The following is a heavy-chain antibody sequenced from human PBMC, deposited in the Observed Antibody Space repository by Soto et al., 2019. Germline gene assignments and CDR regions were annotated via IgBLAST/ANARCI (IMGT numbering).Heavy chain of an antibody. CDR1: GFDVSGNY. D-gene: IGHD4-17*01. Sequence: EVQLVESGGGLIQPGGSLRLSCAASGFDVSGNYMGWVRQAPGKGLDWVSLIYTGGESDYADSVKGRFTISRDNSKNTLSLQMNSLRAEDTAVYYCATRVGTTGRYYFDSWGQGTLVTVSS. J-gene: IGHJ4*02. CDR3: ATRVGTTGRYYFDS. CDR2: IYTGGES. V-gene: IGHV3-53*01.